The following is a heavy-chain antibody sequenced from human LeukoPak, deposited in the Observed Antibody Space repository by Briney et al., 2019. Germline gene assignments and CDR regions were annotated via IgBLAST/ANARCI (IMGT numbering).Heavy chain of an antibody. Sequence: SQTLSLTCAISGDSVSSNDVTWNWLRQSPSGGLEWLGRTYYRSTWNVDYAPSVRGRITVDADTSKNQFSLLLYSVTPEDTAVYYCASELHGVRLSRFDYWGQGTLVTVSS. CDR1: GDSVSSNDVT. CDR3: ASELHGVRLSRFDY. J-gene: IGHJ4*02. V-gene: IGHV6-1*01. D-gene: IGHD2-8*01. CDR2: TYYRSTWNV.